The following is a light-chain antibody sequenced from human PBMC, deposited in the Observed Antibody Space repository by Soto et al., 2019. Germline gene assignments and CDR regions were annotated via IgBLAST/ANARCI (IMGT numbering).Light chain of an antibody. CDR2: EVR. J-gene: IGLJ3*02. V-gene: IGLV2-14*01. CDR1: SSDVGRYNY. CDR3: TSYAGSYTSWV. Sequence: QSALTQPAAVSGPPGQSITISCTGTSSDVGRYNYVSWYQQHSGKAPKLVIYEVRNRPSGISNRFSASKSGNTASLTISGLQAEDEADYYCTSYAGSYTSWVFGGGTKLTVL.